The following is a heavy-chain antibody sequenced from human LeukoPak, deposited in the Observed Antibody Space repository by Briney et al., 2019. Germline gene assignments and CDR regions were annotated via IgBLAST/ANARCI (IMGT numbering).Heavy chain of an antibody. CDR2: INTNTGNP. Sequence: ASVKVSCKASGYTFTSYAMNWVRQAPGQGLEWMGWINTNTGNPTYAQGFTGRFVFSLDTSVSTAYLQISSLKAEDTAVYYCARVTRVYYDSSGYLRYWGQGTLVTVSS. J-gene: IGHJ4*02. V-gene: IGHV7-4-1*02. D-gene: IGHD3-22*01. CDR1: GYTFTSYA. CDR3: ARVTRVYYDSSGYLRY.